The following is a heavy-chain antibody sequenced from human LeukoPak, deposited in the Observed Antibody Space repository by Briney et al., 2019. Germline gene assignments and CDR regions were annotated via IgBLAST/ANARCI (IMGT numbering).Heavy chain of an antibody. J-gene: IGHJ4*02. V-gene: IGHV3-21*01. CDR2: ITSSSRYI. CDR3: ARDSLFYYFDY. CDR1: RFTFNSYS. Sequence: GGSLRLSCAASRFTFNSYSMNWIRQAPGKGLEWVSSITSSSRYIKYSDSVKGRFTISRDNARSSLYLQMNSLRAEDTALYYCARDSLFYYFDYWGQGTLVTVSS.